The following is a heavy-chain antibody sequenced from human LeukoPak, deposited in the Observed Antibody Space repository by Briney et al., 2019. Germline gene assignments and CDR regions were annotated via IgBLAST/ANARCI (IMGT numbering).Heavy chain of an antibody. CDR2: INWNGGST. J-gene: IGHJ4*02. Sequence: PGGSLRLSCAASGFTFDDYGMSWVRQAPGKGLEWVSGINWNGGSTGYADSVKGRFTISRDNAKNSLYLQMNSLRAEDTAVYYCARGGFLSMVRGVLFDYWGQGTLVTVSS. CDR3: ARGGFLSMVRGVLFDY. CDR1: GFTFDDYG. V-gene: IGHV3-20*04. D-gene: IGHD3-10*01.